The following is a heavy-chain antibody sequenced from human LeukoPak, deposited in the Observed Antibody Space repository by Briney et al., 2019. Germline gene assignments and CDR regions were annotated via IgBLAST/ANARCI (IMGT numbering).Heavy chain of an antibody. CDR3: ARAGFGEFSYYYGMDV. J-gene: IGHJ6*04. CDR1: GFTFSSYG. D-gene: IGHD3-10*01. V-gene: IGHV3-33*01. CDR2: IWYDGSNK. Sequence: GGSLRLSCAASGFTFSSYGMHWVRQAPGKGLEWVAVIWYDGSNKYYADSVKGRFTISRDNSKNTLYLQMNSLRAEDTAVYYCARAGFGEFSYYYGMDVWGKGTTVTVSS.